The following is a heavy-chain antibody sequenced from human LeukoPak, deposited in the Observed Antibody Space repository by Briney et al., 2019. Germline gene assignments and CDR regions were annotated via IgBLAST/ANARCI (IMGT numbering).Heavy chain of an antibody. J-gene: IGHJ6*02. CDR1: GFTFSSYE. CDR2: ISSSGSTI. Sequence: PGGSLRLSCAASGFTFSSYEMNWVRQAPGKGLEWVSYISSSGSTIYYADSVKGRFTISRDNAKNSLYLQMNSLRAEDTAVYYCARVSRITTTYYYYGMDVWGQGTTVTVSS. D-gene: IGHD3-3*01. V-gene: IGHV3-48*03. CDR3: ARVSRITTTYYYYGMDV.